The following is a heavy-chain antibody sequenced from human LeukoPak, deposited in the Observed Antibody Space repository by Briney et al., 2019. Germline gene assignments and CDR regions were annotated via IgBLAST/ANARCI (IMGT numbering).Heavy chain of an antibody. CDR2: ISAYNGNT. CDR1: GYTFTSYG. D-gene: IGHD5-12*01. J-gene: IGHJ6*02. Sequence: ASVKVSCKASGYTFTSYGISWVRQAPGQGLEWMGWISAYNGNTNYAQKLQGRVTMTTDPSTSTAYMELRSLRSDDTAVYYCGVHIVAMGAYYYYGMDVWGQGTTVTVSS. CDR3: GVHIVAMGAYYYYGMDV. V-gene: IGHV1-18*01.